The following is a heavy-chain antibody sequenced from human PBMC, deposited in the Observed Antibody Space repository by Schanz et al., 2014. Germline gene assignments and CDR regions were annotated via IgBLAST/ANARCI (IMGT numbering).Heavy chain of an antibody. D-gene: IGHD2-2*01. CDR2: VHPSGTT. V-gene: IGHV4-34*02. Sequence: QVHLQQWGAGLLQPSETLSLTCGVGGVSFSFYYWSWVRQPPGKGLEWIGEVHPSGTTNYNPSLSYRVTMSVDASKRQFSLNLTSVTAADTAVYYCARGQDHAKTGDLWGRGTLVTISS. CDR1: GVSFSFYY. CDR3: ARGQDHAKTGDL. J-gene: IGHJ5*02.